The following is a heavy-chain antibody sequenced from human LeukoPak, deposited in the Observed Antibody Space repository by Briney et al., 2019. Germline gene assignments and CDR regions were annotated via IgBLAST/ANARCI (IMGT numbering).Heavy chain of an antibody. V-gene: IGHV3-23*01. CDR1: GFTFSNYV. J-gene: IGHJ3*02. D-gene: IGHD6-19*01. CDR2: ISGSGGGT. CDR3: AKDQYSSGHDAFDI. Sequence: PGGSLRLSCGASGFTFSNYVMTWVRQAPGKGLEWVSGISGSGGGTYYADSVKGRFTISRDNSKNTVYLQMNSLRAEDTALYYCAKDQYSSGHDAFDIWGQGTMVTVSS.